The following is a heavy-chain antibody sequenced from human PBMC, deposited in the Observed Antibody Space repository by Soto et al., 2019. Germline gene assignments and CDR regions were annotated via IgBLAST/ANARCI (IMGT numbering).Heavy chain of an antibody. J-gene: IGHJ4*02. CDR2: IYYSGST. CDR1: GGSISSSSYY. CDR3: ARHRGSWDFDY. V-gene: IGHV4-39*01. Sequence: QLQLQESGPGLVKPSETLSLTCTVSGGSISSSSYYWGWIRQPPGKGLEWIGSIYYSGSTYYNPSLKSRVTISVDTSKNQFSLKLSSVTAADTAVYYCARHRGSWDFDYWGQGTLVTVSS. D-gene: IGHD6-13*01.